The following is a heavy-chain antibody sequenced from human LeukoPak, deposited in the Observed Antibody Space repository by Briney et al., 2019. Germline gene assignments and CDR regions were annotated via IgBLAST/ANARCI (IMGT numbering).Heavy chain of an antibody. CDR2: IYYSGST. V-gene: IGHV4-39*01. CDR1: GGSISSSSYY. CDR3: ARHNEGIYFDY. D-gene: IGHD2-8*01. J-gene: IGHJ4*02. Sequence: SETLSLTCTVSGGSISSSSYYWGWIRQPPGKGLEWIGSIYYSGSTYYNPSLKSRVTISVDTSKNQFSLKLSSATAADTAVYYCARHNEGIYFDYWGQGTLVTVSS.